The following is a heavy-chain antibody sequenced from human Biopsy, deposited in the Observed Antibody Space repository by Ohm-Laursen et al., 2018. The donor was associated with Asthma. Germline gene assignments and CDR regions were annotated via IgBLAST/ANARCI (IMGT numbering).Heavy chain of an antibody. CDR3: AKGEWELLEANFDY. J-gene: IGHJ4*02. CDR1: GFTFDDYA. D-gene: IGHD1-26*01. V-gene: IGHV3-9*01. CDR2: ISWNSGSI. Sequence: LTLTCAASGFTFDDYAMHWVRQAPGKGLEWVSGISWNSGSIGYADSVKGRFTISRDNAKNSLYLQMNSLRAEDTALYYCAKGEWELLEANFDYWGQGTLVTVSS.